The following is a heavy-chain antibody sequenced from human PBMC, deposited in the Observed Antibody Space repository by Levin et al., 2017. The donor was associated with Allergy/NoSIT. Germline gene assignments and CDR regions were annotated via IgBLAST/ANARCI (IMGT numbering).Heavy chain of an antibody. CDR2: IYHSGST. CDR3: ARRTAMGPRDPYY. CDR1: GGSISSSNW. D-gene: IGHD5-18*01. J-gene: IGHJ4*02. V-gene: IGHV4-4*02. Sequence: SETLSLTCAVSGGSISSSNWWSWVRQPPGKGLAWIGEIYHSGSTNYNPSLKSRVTISVDKSKNQFSLKLSSVTAADTAVYYCARRTAMGPRDPYYWGQGTLVTVSS.